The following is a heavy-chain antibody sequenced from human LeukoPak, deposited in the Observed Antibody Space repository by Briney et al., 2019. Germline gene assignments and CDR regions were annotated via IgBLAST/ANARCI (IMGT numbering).Heavy chain of an antibody. CDR2: IYSGGDT. D-gene: IGHD1-26*01. CDR1: GVTVSSNY. CDR3: ARRSGEGFSHY. V-gene: IGHV3-66*01. Sequence: PGGSLRLSCAASGVTVSSNYMTWVRQAPGKGLEWLSVIYSGGDTYYADSVKGRFSISRDNSKNTLYLQMNSLRAEDTALYYCARRSGEGFSHYWGQGTLVTVSS. J-gene: IGHJ4*02.